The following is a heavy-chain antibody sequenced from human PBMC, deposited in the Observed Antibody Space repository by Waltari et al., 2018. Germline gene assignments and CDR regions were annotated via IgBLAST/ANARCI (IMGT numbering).Heavy chain of an antibody. CDR3: ARVGYSNYVDHT. J-gene: IGHJ5*02. Sequence: QVQLVESGGGVVQPGRSLRLSCAASGFTFSSYAMHWVRQAPGKGLEWVAVISYDGSNKYYADSVKGRFTISRDNSKNTLYLQMNSLRAEDTAVYYCARVGYSNYVDHTWGQGTLVTVSS. V-gene: IGHV3-30-3*01. CDR2: ISYDGSNK. D-gene: IGHD4-4*01. CDR1: GFTFSSYA.